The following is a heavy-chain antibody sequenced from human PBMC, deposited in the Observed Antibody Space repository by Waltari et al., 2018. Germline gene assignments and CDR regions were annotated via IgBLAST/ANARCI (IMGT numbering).Heavy chain of an antibody. CDR3: VIRSRAADGKGYFDY. J-gene: IGHJ4*02. D-gene: IGHD6-13*01. CDR1: GFTFSSYA. CDR2: ISGSGGNT. V-gene: IGHV3-23*01. Sequence: EVQLLESGGGLVQPGGPLRLSCASSGFTFSSYAMSWVRQASGKGLDWVSLISGSGGNTYYADSVKGRFTISRDNSKNTLYLQMNSLRVDDTAVYYCVIRSRAADGKGYFDYWGQGTQVTVSS.